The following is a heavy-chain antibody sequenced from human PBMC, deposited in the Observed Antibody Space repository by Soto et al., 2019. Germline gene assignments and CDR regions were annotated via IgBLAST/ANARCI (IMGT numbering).Heavy chain of an antibody. Sequence: QVQLVESGGGVVQPGRSLRLSCAASGFTFSNYGMHWVRQAPGKGLEWVAVISYDASNKYYADSVKGRFTISRDNSKNTLYLQMNSLRAEDTAVYYCAKILQLGDYAFYYYGMDVWGQGTTVTVSS. J-gene: IGHJ6*02. CDR2: ISYDASNK. V-gene: IGHV3-30*18. D-gene: IGHD4-17*01. CDR3: AKILQLGDYAFYYYGMDV. CDR1: GFTFSNYG.